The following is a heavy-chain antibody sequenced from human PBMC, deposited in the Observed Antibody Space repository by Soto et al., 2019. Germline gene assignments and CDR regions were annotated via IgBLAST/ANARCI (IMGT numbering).Heavy chain of an antibody. J-gene: IGHJ6*01. CDR2: IDPSDSYT. CDR3: ARHKLGTYYYAMDV. CDR1: GYSFTSYW. V-gene: IGHV5-10-1*01. Sequence: PGESLKISCKGSGYSFTSYWISWVRQMPGKGLEWMGRIDPSDSYTNYSPSFQGHVTISADKSISTAYLQWSSLKASDTATFYCARHKLGTYYYAMDVWGQGTTVTVSS. D-gene: IGHD7-27*01.